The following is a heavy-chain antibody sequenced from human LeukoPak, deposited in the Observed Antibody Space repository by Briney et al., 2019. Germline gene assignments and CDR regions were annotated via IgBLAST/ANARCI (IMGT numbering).Heavy chain of an antibody. CDR3: ARDSPAVAGLFDY. Sequence: SETLSLTCTVSGGSISSGNYYWSWIRQPAGRGLEWIGRIYPSGYTNYNPSLKSRVTISVDTSKNHFSLKLSSVTAADTAVYYCARDSPAVAGLFDYWGQGTLVTVSS. CDR2: IYPSGYT. CDR1: GGSISSGNYY. D-gene: IGHD6-19*01. J-gene: IGHJ4*02. V-gene: IGHV4-61*02.